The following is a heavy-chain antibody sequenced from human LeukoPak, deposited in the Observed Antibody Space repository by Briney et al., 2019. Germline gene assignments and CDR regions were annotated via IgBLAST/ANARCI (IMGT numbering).Heavy chain of an antibody. CDR3: ASGSSWYGGNDY. Sequence: SVKVSCKASGYTFSSHGISWVRQAPGQGLEWMGGIIPIFGTANYAQKFQGRVTITADESTSTAYMELSSLRSEDTAVYYCASGSSWYGGNDYWGQGTLVTVSS. CDR1: GYTFSSHG. CDR2: IIPIFGTA. V-gene: IGHV1-69*13. J-gene: IGHJ4*02. D-gene: IGHD6-13*01.